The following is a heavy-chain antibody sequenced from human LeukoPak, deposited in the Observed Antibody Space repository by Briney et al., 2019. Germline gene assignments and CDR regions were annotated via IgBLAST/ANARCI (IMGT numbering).Heavy chain of an antibody. CDR3: ARRVWVGFRQGSFDY. V-gene: IGHV4-39*01. D-gene: IGHD1-26*01. Sequence: SETLSLTCTVSGDSISRTSFCWGWIRQPPGKGLEWIGNIYYSGTTYYNPSLKSRGTISVDTSKDQFSLKLSSVTAADTAVYYCARRVWVGFRQGSFDYWGQGTLVTVSS. J-gene: IGHJ4*02. CDR1: GDSISRTSFC. CDR2: IYYSGTT.